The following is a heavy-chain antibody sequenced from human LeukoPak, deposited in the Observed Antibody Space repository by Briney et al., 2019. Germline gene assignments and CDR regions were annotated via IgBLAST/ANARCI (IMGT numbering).Heavy chain of an antibody. Sequence: SETPSLTCAVYGGSFSGYYWSWIRQPPGKGLEWIGEINHSGSTNYNPSLKSRVTISVDTSKNQFSLKPSSVTAADTAVYYCARAPGAKVVPAARWFDPWGQGTLVTVSS. V-gene: IGHV4-34*01. D-gene: IGHD2-2*01. CDR2: INHSGST. J-gene: IGHJ5*02. CDR1: GGSFSGYY. CDR3: ARAPGAKVVPAARWFDP.